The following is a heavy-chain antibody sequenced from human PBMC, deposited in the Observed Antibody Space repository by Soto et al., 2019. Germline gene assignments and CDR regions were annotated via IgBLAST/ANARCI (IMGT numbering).Heavy chain of an antibody. CDR1: GGTFSSYA. D-gene: IGHD6-19*01. CDR2: IIPIFGTA. CDR3: AAVAGDRSSPFDY. V-gene: IGHV1-69*12. J-gene: IGHJ4*02. Sequence: QVQLVQSGAEVKKPGSSVKVSCKACGGTFSSYAISWVRQAPGQGLEWMGGIIPIFGTANYAQKFQGRVTITADESTSTAYMVLSSLRSADTAAYYCAAVAGDRSSPFDYWGQGTLVTVSS.